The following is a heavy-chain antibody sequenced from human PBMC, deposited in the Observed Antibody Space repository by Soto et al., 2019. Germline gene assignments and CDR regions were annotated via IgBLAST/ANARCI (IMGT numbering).Heavy chain of an antibody. V-gene: IGHV3-23*01. CDR2: ISNSGGSS. Sequence: GGSLRLSCAASGLNFISYPMSWVRQAPGKGLEWVSAISNSGGSSYYADSVKGRFTISRDNSNNTLFLQMNSLRAEDTASYYCAKGGSGWPFYHWGQGILVTVSS. CDR3: AKGGSGWPFYH. CDR1: GLNFISYP. D-gene: IGHD6-19*01. J-gene: IGHJ4*02.